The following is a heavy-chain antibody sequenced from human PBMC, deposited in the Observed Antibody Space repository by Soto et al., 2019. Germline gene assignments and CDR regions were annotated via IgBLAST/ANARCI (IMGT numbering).Heavy chain of an antibody. CDR1: GYTFTSYG. CDR2: ISAYNGNT. CDR3: ARWWCGGFVYQFGF. J-gene: IGHJ4*02. D-gene: IGHD2-21*01. Sequence: QVQLVQSGAEVKKPGASVKVSCKPSGYTFTSYGITWVRQAPGQGLEWMGWISAYNGNTNYAQKFQGRGTMTTDTSTCTAYMELRSLRSDNTAVYCCARWWCGGFVYQFGFWGQGTPVTVFS. V-gene: IGHV1-18*01.